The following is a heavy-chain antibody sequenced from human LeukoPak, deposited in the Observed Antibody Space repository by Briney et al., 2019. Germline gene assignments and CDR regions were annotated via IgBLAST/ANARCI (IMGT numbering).Heavy chain of an antibody. Sequence: GGSLRLSCAASGFTFSSYWMSWVRQAPGKGLEWMGGFDPEDGETIYAQKSQGRVTMTEDTSTDTAYMELSSLRSEDTAVYYCATMSGYYIDYWGQGTLVTVSS. V-gene: IGHV1-24*01. CDR2: FDPEDGET. J-gene: IGHJ4*02. CDR3: ATMSGYYIDY. D-gene: IGHD3-3*01. CDR1: GFTFSSYW.